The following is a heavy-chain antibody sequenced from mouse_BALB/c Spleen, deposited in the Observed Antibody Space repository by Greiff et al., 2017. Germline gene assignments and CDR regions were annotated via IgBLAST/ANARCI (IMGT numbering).Heavy chain of an antibody. CDR2: IFPGSGNT. D-gene: IGHD1-1*01. CDR3: AINYYGSSHYAMDY. Sequence: VKLQESGPELVKPGASVKISCKASGYSFTSYYIHWVKQRPGQGLEWIGWIFPGSGNTKYNEKFKGKATLTADTSSSTAYMQLSSLTSEDSAVYFCAINYYGSSHYAMDYWGQGTSVTVSS. J-gene: IGHJ4*01. V-gene: IGHV1-66*01. CDR1: GYSFTSYY.